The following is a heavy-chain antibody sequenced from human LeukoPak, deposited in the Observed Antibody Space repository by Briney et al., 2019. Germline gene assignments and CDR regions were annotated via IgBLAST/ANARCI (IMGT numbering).Heavy chain of an antibody. CDR3: AKDRIVGATTPPNWFDP. D-gene: IGHD1-26*01. Sequence: PGGSLRLSCAASGFSFSSYAMSWVRQAPGKGLEWVSAISGSGGTTYYADSVKGQFTISRDNSKNTLYLQMNSLRAEDTAVYYCAKDRIVGATTPPNWFDPWGQGTLVTVSS. CDR1: GFSFSSYA. CDR2: ISGSGGTT. J-gene: IGHJ5*02. V-gene: IGHV3-23*01.